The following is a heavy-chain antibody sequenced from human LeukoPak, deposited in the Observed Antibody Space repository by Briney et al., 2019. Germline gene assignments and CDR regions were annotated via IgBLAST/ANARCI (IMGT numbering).Heavy chain of an antibody. Sequence: GGSLRLSCAASGFTFSSYAMHWVRQAPGKGLEWVAVILYDGSNKYYADSVKGRFTISRDNSKNTLYLQMNSLRAEDTAVYYCARDRDFYCSGGSCYSPLHFDYWGQGTLVTVSS. V-gene: IGHV3-30*04. CDR3: ARDRDFYCSGGSCYSPLHFDY. D-gene: IGHD2-15*01. CDR2: ILYDGSNK. J-gene: IGHJ4*02. CDR1: GFTFSSYA.